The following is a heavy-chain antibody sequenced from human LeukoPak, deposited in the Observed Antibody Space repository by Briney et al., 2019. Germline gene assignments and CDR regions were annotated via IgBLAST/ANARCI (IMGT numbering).Heavy chain of an antibody. J-gene: IGHJ6*03. CDR1: GASISSTTYY. V-gene: IGHV4-39*01. CDR3: ARTWPLYYYYMDV. CDR2: IYYSGST. Sequence: PSETLSLTCTVSGASISSTTYYWGWIRQPPRKGLEWIASIYYSGSTYYNPSLKSRVTISVDTSKNQFSLKLSSVTAADTAVYYCARTWPLYYYYMDVWGKGTTVTVSS.